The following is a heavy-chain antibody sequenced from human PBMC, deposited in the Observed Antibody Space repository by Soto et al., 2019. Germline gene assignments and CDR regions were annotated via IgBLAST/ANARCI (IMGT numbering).Heavy chain of an antibody. CDR2: IYYSGST. CDR1: GGSISSYY. CDR3: ARQNSGDDFDY. Sequence: PSETLSLTCTVSGGSISSYYWSWIRQPPGKGLEWIGYIYYSGSTNYNPSLKSRVTISVDTSKNQFSLKLSSVTAADTAVYYCARQNSGDDFDYWGQGTLVTVSS. D-gene: IGHD2-21*02. V-gene: IGHV4-59*08. J-gene: IGHJ4*02.